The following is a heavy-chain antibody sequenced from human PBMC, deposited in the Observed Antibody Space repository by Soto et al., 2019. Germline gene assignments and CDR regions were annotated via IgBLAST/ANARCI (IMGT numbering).Heavy chain of an antibody. V-gene: IGHV1-69*06. Sequence: QVQLVQSGAEVKKPGSSVKVSCKASGGTFSSYAISWVRQAPGQGLEWMGGIIPIFGTANYAQKFQGRVTITVDKSTSTAYMELSSLRSEDTAVYYCARDNSYCTNGVCYTDYYYGMDVWGKGTTVPVSS. CDR2: IIPIFGTA. D-gene: IGHD2-8*01. CDR3: ARDNSYCTNGVCYTDYYYGMDV. J-gene: IGHJ6*04. CDR1: GGTFSSYA.